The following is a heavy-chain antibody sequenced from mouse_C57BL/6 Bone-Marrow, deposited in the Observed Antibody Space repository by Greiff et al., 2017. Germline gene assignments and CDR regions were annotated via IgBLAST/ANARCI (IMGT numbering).Heavy chain of an antibody. Sequence: QVQLQQPGAELVKPGASVKMSCKASGYTFTSYWITWVKQRPGQGLEWIGIIYPGRGGTNYNEKFKSKATLTVDTSSSTAYMQLSSLTSEDSAVYYCAIDYDDGFAYWGQGTTLTVSA. CDR2: IYPGRGGT. D-gene: IGHD2-4*01. J-gene: IGHJ2*01. CDR1: GYTFTSYW. V-gene: IGHV1-55*01. CDR3: AIDYDDGFAY.